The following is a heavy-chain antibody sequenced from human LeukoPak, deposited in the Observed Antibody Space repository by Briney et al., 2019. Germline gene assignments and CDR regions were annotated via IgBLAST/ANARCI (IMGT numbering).Heavy chain of an antibody. V-gene: IGHV1-46*03. CDR1: GYTFTSNY. J-gene: IGHJ3*02. Sequence: ASVKVSCKASGYTFTSNYMYWVRQAPGQGLEWMGIINPSGGTTRYAQKFQGRVTMTRDTSTSTLYMELSSLRSEDTALYYCTRGVGVTIFGVGGQAFDIWGQGTMVTVSS. CDR2: INPSGGTT. D-gene: IGHD3-3*01. CDR3: TRGVGVTIFGVGGQAFDI.